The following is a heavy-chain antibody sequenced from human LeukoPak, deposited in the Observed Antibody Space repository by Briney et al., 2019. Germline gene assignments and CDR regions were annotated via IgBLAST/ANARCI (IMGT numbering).Heavy chain of an antibody. D-gene: IGHD1-1*01. CDR1: GFTFSSYG. CDR2: IWYDGSNK. CDR3: ARDWNGDYLDY. V-gene: IGHV3-33*01. Sequence: PGGSLRLSCSASGFTFSSYGMNWVRQAPGNGLEWVAVIWYDGSNKYYADSVKGRFTISRDNSKNTLYLQMNSLRVEDTAVYYCARDWNGDYLDYWGQGTLVTVSP. J-gene: IGHJ4*02.